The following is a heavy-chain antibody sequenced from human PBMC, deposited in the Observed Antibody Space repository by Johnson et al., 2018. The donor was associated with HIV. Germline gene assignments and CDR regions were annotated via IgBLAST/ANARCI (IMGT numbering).Heavy chain of an antibody. J-gene: IGHJ3*02. CDR2: IRYDGSNK. V-gene: IGHV3-30*02. CDR3: AKDVVVTPPSDAFDI. D-gene: IGHD2-21*02. Sequence: QVQLVESGGGVVQPGGSLRLSCAASGFTFSSYGMHWVRQAPGKGLEWVAFIRYDGSNKYYADSVKGRFPISRDNSKNTLYLQMNSLRAEDTAVYYCAKDVVVTPPSDAFDIWGQGTMVTVSS. CDR1: GFTFSSYG.